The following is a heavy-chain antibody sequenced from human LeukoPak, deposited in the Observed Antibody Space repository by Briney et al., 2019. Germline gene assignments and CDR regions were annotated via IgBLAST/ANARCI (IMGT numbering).Heavy chain of an antibody. CDR2: IWYDGGNK. V-gene: IGHV3-33*01. CDR1: GFTFSSYG. CDR3: ARDGNIAVAGLYYYYGMDV. Sequence: GRSLRLSCAASGFTFSSYGMHWVRQAPGKGLEWVAVIWYDGGNKYYADSVKGRFTIPRDNSKNTLYLQMNSLRAEDTAVYYCARDGNIAVAGLYYYYGMDVWGQGTTVTVSS. D-gene: IGHD6-19*01. J-gene: IGHJ6*02.